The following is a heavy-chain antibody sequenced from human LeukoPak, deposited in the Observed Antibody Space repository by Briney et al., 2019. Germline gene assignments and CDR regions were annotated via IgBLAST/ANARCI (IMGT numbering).Heavy chain of an antibody. CDR2: IYYSGST. V-gene: IGHV4-59*01. J-gene: IGHJ4*02. CDR1: GGSISSYY. Sequence: SETLSLTCTVSGGSISSYYWNWIRQPPGKGLEWIGNIYYSGSTNYNPSLKSRVTISVDTSKNQFPLKLSSVTAADTAVYYCARGADSSGYYSIFYFDYWGQGTLVTVSS. CDR3: ARGADSSGYYSIFYFDY. D-gene: IGHD3-22*01.